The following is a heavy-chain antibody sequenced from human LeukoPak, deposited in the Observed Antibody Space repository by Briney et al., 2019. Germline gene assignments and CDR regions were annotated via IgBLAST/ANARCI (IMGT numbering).Heavy chain of an antibody. D-gene: IGHD3-3*01. J-gene: IGHJ6*02. V-gene: IGHV4-59*01. CDR3: ARGPLYYDFWSGYYICGMDV. CDR1: GGSISSYY. CDR2: IYYSGST. Sequence: PSETLSLTCTVSGGSISSYYWSWIRQPPGKGLEWIGHIYYSGSTNYNPSLKSRVTISVDTSKNQFPLKLSSVTAADTAVYYCARGPLYYDFWSGYYICGMDVWGQGTTVTVSS.